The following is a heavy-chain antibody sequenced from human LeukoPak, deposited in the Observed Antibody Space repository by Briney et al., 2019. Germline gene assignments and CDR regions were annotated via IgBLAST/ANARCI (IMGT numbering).Heavy chain of an antibody. V-gene: IGHV3-15*01. Sequence: GESLRLSCAASGFTFTTYWMSWVRQAPGKGLEWVGRIKSKTDGGTTDYAAPVKGRFTISRDDSKNTLYLQMNSLKTEDTAVYYCSGSFGELTFFDYWGQGTLVTVSS. D-gene: IGHD3-10*01. CDR3: SGSFGELTFFDY. J-gene: IGHJ4*02. CDR2: IKSKTDGGTT. CDR1: GFTFTTYW.